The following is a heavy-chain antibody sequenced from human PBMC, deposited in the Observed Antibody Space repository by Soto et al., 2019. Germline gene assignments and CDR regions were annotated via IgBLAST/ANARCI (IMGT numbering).Heavy chain of an antibody. CDR3: ARDLREDSSSSRAGRGGMDV. J-gene: IGHJ6*02. CDR2: IYYSGST. CDR1: GGSISSGYYY. D-gene: IGHD6-6*01. V-gene: IGHV4-61*01. Sequence: SETLSLTCSVSGGSISSGYYYWSWIRQPPGKGLEWIGNIYYSGSTNYNPSLKSRVTISVDTSKNQFSLKLSSVTAADTAVYYCARDLREDSSSSRAGRGGMDVWGQGTTVTVSS.